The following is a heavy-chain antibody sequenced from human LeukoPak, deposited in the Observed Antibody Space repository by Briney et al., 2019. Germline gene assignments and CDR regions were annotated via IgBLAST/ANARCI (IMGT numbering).Heavy chain of an antibody. Sequence: GGSLRLSCAASGFTFSSYATAWVRQAPGKGLEWVAVISYDGSNKYYADSVKGRFTISRDNSKNTLYLQMNSLRAEDTAVYCCAKSQKWYYGSGSSEPPLDYWGQGTLVTVSS. D-gene: IGHD3-10*01. CDR3: AKSQKWYYGSGSSEPPLDY. CDR2: ISYDGSNK. V-gene: IGHV3-30*18. CDR1: GFTFSSYA. J-gene: IGHJ4*02.